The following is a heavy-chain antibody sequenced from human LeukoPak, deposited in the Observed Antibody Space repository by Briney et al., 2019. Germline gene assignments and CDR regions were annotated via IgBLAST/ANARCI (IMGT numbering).Heavy chain of an antibody. Sequence: GASVKVSCKASGGTFSSYAISWVRQAPGQGLEWMGRIIPILGIANYAQKFQGRVTITADKSTSTAYMELSSLRSEDTAVYYCARGDDCSGGSCYPIRGYYYYGMDVWGQGTTVTVSS. J-gene: IGHJ6*02. D-gene: IGHD2-15*01. CDR1: GGTFSSYA. V-gene: IGHV1-69*04. CDR2: IIPILGIA. CDR3: ARGDDCSGGSCYPIRGYYYYGMDV.